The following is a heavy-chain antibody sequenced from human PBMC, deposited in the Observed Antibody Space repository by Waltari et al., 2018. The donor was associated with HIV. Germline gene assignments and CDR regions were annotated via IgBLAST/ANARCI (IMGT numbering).Heavy chain of an antibody. CDR1: GGPASSSSYF. CDR3: ARHALRVGAAYWNFDL. CDR2: IYYTGRA. D-gene: IGHD1-26*01. Sequence: QLQLQESGPGMGKPSETLSLTCTVSGGPASSSSYFGGWIRQPPGKGLEWVGRIYYTGRAYYNPSLKSRVTISVDTSKNQFSLKVTSVTAADTAVYYCARHALRVGAAYWNFDLWGRGTLVTVSS. V-gene: IGHV4-39*01. J-gene: IGHJ2*01.